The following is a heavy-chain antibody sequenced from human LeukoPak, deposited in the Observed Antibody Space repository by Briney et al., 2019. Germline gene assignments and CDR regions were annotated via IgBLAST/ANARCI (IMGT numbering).Heavy chain of an antibody. Sequence: GGSLRLSCAASGFTFRSYWMSWVRRAPGKGLEWVANIKQDGSEKNYVDSVKGRFTISRDNAKNSLYLQMNSLRAEDTAVYYCASGATLISVWGQGTTVTVSS. J-gene: IGHJ6*02. V-gene: IGHV3-7*01. D-gene: IGHD1-26*01. CDR1: GFTFRSYW. CDR2: IKQDGSEK. CDR3: ASGATLISV.